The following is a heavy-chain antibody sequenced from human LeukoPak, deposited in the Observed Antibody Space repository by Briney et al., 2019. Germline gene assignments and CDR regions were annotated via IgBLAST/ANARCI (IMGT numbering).Heavy chain of an antibody. V-gene: IGHV4-4*02. CDR2: IHHSGST. Sequence: PSGTLSLTCAVSGGSISSSNWWSWVRQPPGKGLEWIGEIHHSGSTYYNPSLKSRVSISLDKSKNQFSLKLTSVTAADTAVYYCARGLIAPAATVVAEYYGMDVWGQGTTVTVSS. CDR3: ARGLIAPAATVVAEYYGMDV. J-gene: IGHJ6*02. CDR1: GGSISSSNW. D-gene: IGHD2-2*01.